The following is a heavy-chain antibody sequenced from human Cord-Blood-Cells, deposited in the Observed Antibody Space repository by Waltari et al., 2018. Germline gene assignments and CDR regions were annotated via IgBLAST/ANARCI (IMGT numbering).Heavy chain of an antibody. Sequence: QVQLQESGPGLVKPSQTLSLTCTVSGGSISSGGYYWSWIRQHPGKGLEWIGYIYYSVSTYYNPSLKSRVTISVDTSKNQFSLKLSSVTAADTAVYYCARVLRYSSSWYYFDYWGQGTLVTVSS. V-gene: IGHV4-31*03. CDR1: GGSISSGGYY. CDR3: ARVLRYSSSWYYFDY. CDR2: IYYSVST. J-gene: IGHJ4*02. D-gene: IGHD6-13*01.